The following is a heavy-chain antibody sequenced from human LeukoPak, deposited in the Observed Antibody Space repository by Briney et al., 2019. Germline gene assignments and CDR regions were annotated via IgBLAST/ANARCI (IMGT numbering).Heavy chain of an antibody. CDR3: AKDFPGTAVAEEGFDY. J-gene: IGHJ4*02. CDR2: ISGSGGST. CDR1: GFTFSSYA. D-gene: IGHD6-19*01. Sequence: GGSLRLSCAASGFTFSSYAMSWVRQAPGKGLEWVSAISGSGGSTYYADSVKGRFTISRDNSKNTLYLQMNSLRAEDTAVYYCAKDFPGTAVAEEGFDYWGQGTLVTVSS. V-gene: IGHV3-23*01.